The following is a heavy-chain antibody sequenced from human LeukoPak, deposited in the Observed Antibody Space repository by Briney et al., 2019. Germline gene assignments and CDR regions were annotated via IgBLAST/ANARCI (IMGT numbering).Heavy chain of an antibody. V-gene: IGHV4-38-2*01. J-gene: IGHJ6*03. CDR1: GYSISSGYY. D-gene: IGHD2-2*01. CDR2: IYHSGST. CDR3: ARLRSSTSFGYMDV. Sequence: SETLSLTCAVSGYSISSGYYWGWIRQPPGKGLEWIGSIYHSGSTYYNPSLKSRVTISVDTSKNQLSLKLSSVTAADTAVYYCARLRSSTSFGYMDVWGKGTTVTVSS.